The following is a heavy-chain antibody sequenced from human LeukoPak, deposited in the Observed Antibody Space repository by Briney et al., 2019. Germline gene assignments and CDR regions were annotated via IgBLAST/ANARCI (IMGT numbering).Heavy chain of an antibody. Sequence: ASVTVSCKASGYTFTGYYMHWVRQAPGQGLEWMGWINPNSGGTNYAQKFQGRVTMTRDTSISTAYMELSRLRSDDTAVYYCARVRQQLVNFDYWGQGTLVTVSS. D-gene: IGHD6-13*01. CDR3: ARVRQQLVNFDY. CDR2: INPNSGGT. V-gene: IGHV1-2*02. J-gene: IGHJ4*02. CDR1: GYTFTGYY.